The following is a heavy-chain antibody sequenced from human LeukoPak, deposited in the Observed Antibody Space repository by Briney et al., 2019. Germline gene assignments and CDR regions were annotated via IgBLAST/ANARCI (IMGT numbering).Heavy chain of an antibody. D-gene: IGHD3-16*01. CDR1: GGTFSTYA. CDR3: AREFYGFSISFDP. V-gene: IGHV1-69*05. Sequence: RASLKLSCKASGGTFSTYAINWVRQAPGQGLEWMGGIIPIFGTANYAQKFRGRVTITTDESTTTAYMELSSLRSEDTAVYYCAREFYGFSISFDPWGHGILVTVSS. CDR2: IIPIFGTA. J-gene: IGHJ5*02.